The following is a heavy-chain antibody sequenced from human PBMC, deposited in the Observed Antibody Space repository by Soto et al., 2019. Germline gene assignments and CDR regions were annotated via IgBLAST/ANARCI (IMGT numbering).Heavy chain of an antibody. CDR3: ARGDIVPAASTTYYYYYMDV. CDR1: GGSFSGYY. D-gene: IGHD2-2*01. CDR2: INHSGST. Sequence: SETLSLTCAVYGGSFSGYYWSWIRQPPGKGLEWIGEINHSGSTNYNPSLKSRVTISVDTSKNQFSLKLSSVTAADTAVYYCARGDIVPAASTTYYYYYMDVWGKGTTVTVSS. V-gene: IGHV4-34*01. J-gene: IGHJ6*03.